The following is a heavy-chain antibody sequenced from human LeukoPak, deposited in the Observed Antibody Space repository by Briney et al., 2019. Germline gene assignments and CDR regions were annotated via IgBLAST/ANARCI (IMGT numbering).Heavy chain of an antibody. CDR3: AGDNGGSPIDY. Sequence: ASVKVSCKASGYTFTGYYMHWVRQAPGQGLEWMGRINPNSGGTNYAQKFQGRVTMTRDTSISTAYMELSRLRSEDTAVYYCAGDNGGSPIDYWGQGTLVTVSS. V-gene: IGHV1-2*06. CDR1: GYTFTGYY. CDR2: INPNSGGT. D-gene: IGHD1-26*01. J-gene: IGHJ4*02.